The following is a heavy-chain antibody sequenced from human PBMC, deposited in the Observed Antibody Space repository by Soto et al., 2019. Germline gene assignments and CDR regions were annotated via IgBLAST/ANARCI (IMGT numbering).Heavy chain of an antibody. V-gene: IGHV4-59*01. J-gene: IGHJ5*02. CDR2: IYYSGST. Sequence: PSETLSLTCTVSGGSISSYYWSWIRQPPGKGLEWIGYIYYSGSTNYNPSLKSRVTISVDTSKNQFSLKLSSVTAADTAVYYCARRTQFGGWNWFDPWGQGTRVTVSS. CDR1: GGSISSYY. CDR3: ARRTQFGGWNWFDP. D-gene: IGHD3-16*01.